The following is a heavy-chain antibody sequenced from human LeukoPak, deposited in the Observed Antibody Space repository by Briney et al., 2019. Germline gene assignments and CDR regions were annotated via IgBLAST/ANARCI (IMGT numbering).Heavy chain of an antibody. CDR1: GFTFSSYA. D-gene: IGHD3-16*01. CDR3: ARAARGKLGHYFDY. CDR2: ISYDGSNK. V-gene: IGHV3-30-3*01. Sequence: GRSLRLSCAASGFTFSSYAMHWVRQAPGKGLEWVAVISYDGSNKYYADSVKGRFTISRDNSKNTLYLQMNSLRAEDTAVYYCARAARGKLGHYFDYWGQGTLVTVSS. J-gene: IGHJ4*02.